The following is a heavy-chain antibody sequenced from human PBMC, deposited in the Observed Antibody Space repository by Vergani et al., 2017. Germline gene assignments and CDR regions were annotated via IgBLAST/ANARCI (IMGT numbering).Heavy chain of an antibody. CDR3: ARDGYSGYDPYYYGMDV. D-gene: IGHD5-12*01. CDR2: IYYSGST. CDR1: GGSISSSSYY. Sequence: QLQLQESGPGLVKPSETLSLTCTVSGGSISSSSYYWGWIRQPPGKGLEWIGSIYYSGSTYYNPSLKSRVTISVDTSKNQFSLKLSSVTAADTAVYYCARDGYSGYDPYYYGMDVWGQGTTVTVSS. J-gene: IGHJ6*02. V-gene: IGHV4-39*07.